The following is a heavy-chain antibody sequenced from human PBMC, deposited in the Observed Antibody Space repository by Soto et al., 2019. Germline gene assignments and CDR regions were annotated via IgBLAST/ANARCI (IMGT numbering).Heavy chain of an antibody. D-gene: IGHD6-13*01. Sequence: ASVKVSCKASGYTFTGHYMQWVRQAPGQGLEWMGWINPNSGDTNYAQKFQGRVTMTRDTSISTVYMELSRLRSDDTALYYCARGSGGVGGYSGGGGGPYVDVWGQGTTVTVSS. J-gene: IGHJ6*02. CDR3: ARGSGGVGGYSGGGGGPYVDV. V-gene: IGHV1-2*02. CDR2: INPNSGDT. CDR1: GYTFTGHY.